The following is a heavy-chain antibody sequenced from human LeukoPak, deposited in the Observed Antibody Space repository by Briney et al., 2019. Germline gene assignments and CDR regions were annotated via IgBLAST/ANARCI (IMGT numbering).Heavy chain of an antibody. CDR3: ARDPDRYSSSLFDY. J-gene: IGHJ4*02. Sequence: GGSLRLSCAASGFTFSSYSMNWVRQAPGEGLEWVSYISSSSSTIYYADSVKGRFTISRDNAKNSLYLQMNSLRDEDTAVYYCARDPDRYSSSLFDYWGQGTLVTVSS. V-gene: IGHV3-48*02. CDR1: GFTFSSYS. CDR2: ISSSSSTI. D-gene: IGHD6-13*01.